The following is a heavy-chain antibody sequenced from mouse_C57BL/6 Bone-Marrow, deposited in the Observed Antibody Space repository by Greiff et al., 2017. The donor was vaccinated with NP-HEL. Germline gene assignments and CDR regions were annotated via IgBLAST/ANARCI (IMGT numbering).Heavy chain of an antibody. V-gene: IGHV2-9*01. CDR1: GFSLTSYG. J-gene: IGHJ2*01. CDR3: ANYYGSFDY. Sequence: QVQLKESGPGLVAPSPCLSISCTASGFSLTSYGVDWVRQPPGQGLEWLGVIWGGGSTNNYSALMSSLSISTDNSYCQVFIKMTSLQTDDTAMYCCANYYGSFDYWGQGTTLTVSS. CDR2: IWGGGST. D-gene: IGHD1-1*01.